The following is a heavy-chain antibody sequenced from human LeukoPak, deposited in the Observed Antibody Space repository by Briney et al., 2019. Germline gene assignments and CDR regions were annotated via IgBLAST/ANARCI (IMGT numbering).Heavy chain of an antibody. Sequence: PGGSLRLSCAASGFTFSSYAMSWVRQVPGKRLEWVSAISSGAGTTGYADSVKGRFTISRVNSKSTIYLQMNSLRAEDTAIYYCAKDLEQSYSGWSTSYDAWGQGNLGSVSS. D-gene: IGHD5-12*01. CDR1: GFTFSSYA. V-gene: IGHV3-23*01. J-gene: IGHJ5*02. CDR3: AKDLEQSYSGWSTSYDA. CDR2: ISSGAGTT.